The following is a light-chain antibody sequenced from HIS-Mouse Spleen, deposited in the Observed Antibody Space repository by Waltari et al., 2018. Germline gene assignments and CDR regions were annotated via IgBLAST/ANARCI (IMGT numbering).Light chain of an antibody. J-gene: IGLJ1*01. CDR3: SSYTSSSTNV. CDR1: SSDVGGYNS. Sequence: QSALTQPASVSGSPGQSITISCTGTSSDVGGYNSASWYQQHPGKAPKLMIYDVSNRPSGVSNRFSGSKSGNTASLTISGLQAEDEADYYCSSYTSSSTNVFGTGTKVTVL. CDR2: DVS. V-gene: IGLV2-14*03.